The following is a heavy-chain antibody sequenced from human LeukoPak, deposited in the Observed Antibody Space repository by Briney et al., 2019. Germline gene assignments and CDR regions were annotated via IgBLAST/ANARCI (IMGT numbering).Heavy chain of an antibody. J-gene: IGHJ4*02. Sequence: PGESLKISCQGFGFSFTSYWIGWVRQMPGKGLEWVGVIYPGDSETFYSPSFQGLVTISADKSISTVYLQWSSLQASDTAMYYCVRLDSSGWYYFDYWGQGTLVTVSS. CDR1: GFSFTSYW. CDR2: IYPGDSET. V-gene: IGHV5-51*01. CDR3: VRLDSSGWYYFDY. D-gene: IGHD6-19*01.